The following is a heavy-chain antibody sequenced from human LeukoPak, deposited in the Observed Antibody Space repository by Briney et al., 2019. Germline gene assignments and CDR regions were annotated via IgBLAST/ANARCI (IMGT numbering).Heavy chain of an antibody. D-gene: IGHD1-26*01. J-gene: IGHJ5*02. CDR2: IFYSGST. Sequence: SETLSLTCTVSGGSISSSIYYWGWIRQPPGKGLEWIGSIFYSGSTYYNSSLKSRVTISVDTSKNQLSLKLTSVTAADTAVYYCAKEVVGPWGQGTLVTVSS. CDR1: GGSISSSIYY. V-gene: IGHV4-39*07. CDR3: AKEVVGP.